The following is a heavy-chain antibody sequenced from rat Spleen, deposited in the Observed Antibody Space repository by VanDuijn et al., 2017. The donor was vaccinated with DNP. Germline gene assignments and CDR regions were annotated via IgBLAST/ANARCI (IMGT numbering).Heavy chain of an antibody. Sequence: EVQLVESGGGVAQPGNSLKLSCAASGFTFSDSAMAWVRQSPKMGLEWVATIIYDGSHTFYRDSVQGRLTISRDNAKTTLYLQMGSLRSVDTATYYCVTRGKYGGYDYWGQGVMVTVSS. CDR1: GFTFSDSA. V-gene: IGHV5S10*01. CDR3: VTRGKYGGYDY. D-gene: IGHD1-11*01. J-gene: IGHJ2*01. CDR2: IIYDGSHT.